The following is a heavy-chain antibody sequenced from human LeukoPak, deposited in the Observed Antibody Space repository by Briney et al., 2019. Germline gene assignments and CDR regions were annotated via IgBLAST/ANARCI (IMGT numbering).Heavy chain of an antibody. CDR2: ISSSSSYI. D-gene: IGHD1-7*01. CDR1: EYTFSTYN. Sequence: GGSLRLSCAASEYTFSTYNMNWVRQAPGKGLEWVSSISSSSSYIYYADSVKGRFTISRDNAKNSLYLQMNSLRAEDTAVYYCARAAGTTFDYYYDMDVWGQGTTVTVSS. J-gene: IGHJ6*02. CDR3: ARAAGTTFDYYYDMDV. V-gene: IGHV3-21*06.